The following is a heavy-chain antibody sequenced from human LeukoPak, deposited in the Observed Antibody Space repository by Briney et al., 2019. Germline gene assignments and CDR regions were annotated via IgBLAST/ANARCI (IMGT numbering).Heavy chain of an antibody. CDR2: INNDGSRT. CDR3: ARGGVSGGFDY. Sequence: GGSLRLSCAASGFTLSNSWMFWVRQPPGKGLKYVSEINNDGSRTSYADSVKGRFTISRDGAENTLFLQMNSLRAEDTAAYFCARGGVSGGFDYWGQGTLVTVSS. J-gene: IGHJ4*02. CDR1: GFTLSNSW. V-gene: IGHV3-74*01. D-gene: IGHD3-10*01.